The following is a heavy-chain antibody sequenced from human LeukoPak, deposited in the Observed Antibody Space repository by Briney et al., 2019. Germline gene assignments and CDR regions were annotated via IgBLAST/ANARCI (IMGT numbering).Heavy chain of an antibody. CDR3: AKEKYSSGWYGPDAFDI. CDR1: GFTFSSYA. J-gene: IGHJ3*02. CDR2: ISGSGGRT. D-gene: IGHD6-19*01. Sequence: GGSLRLSCAASGFTFSSYAMSWVRQAPGKGLEWVSAISGSGGRTYYADSVKGRFTISRDNSKNTLYLQMNSLRAEDTAVYYCAKEKYSSGWYGPDAFDIWGQGTMVTVSS. V-gene: IGHV3-23*01.